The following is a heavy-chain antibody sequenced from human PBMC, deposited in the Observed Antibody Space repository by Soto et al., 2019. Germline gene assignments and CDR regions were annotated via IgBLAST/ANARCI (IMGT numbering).Heavy chain of an antibody. D-gene: IGHD3-22*01. V-gene: IGHV3-30*18. CDR3: AKDYSDSSGYYYGLGLPDH. CDR1: GFTFSSYG. CDR2: ISYDGSNK. J-gene: IGHJ4*02. Sequence: PGGSLRLSCAASGFTFSSYGMHWVRQAPGKGLEWVAVISYDGSNKYYADSVKGRFTISRDNSKNTLYLQMNSLRAEDTAVYYCAKDYSDSSGYYYGLGLPDHWGQGTLVTVSS.